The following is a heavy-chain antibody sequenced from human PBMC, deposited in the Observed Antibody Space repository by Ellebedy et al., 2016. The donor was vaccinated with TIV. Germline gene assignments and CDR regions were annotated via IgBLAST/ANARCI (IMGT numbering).Heavy chain of an antibody. V-gene: IGHV3-30-3*01. D-gene: IGHD5-18*01. CDR1: GFTFSSYA. Sequence: PGGSLRLSCAASGFTFSSYAMHWVRQAPGKGLGWVAVISYEGSNKYYADSVKGRFTISRDNSKNTLYLQMNSLRAEDTAVYYCARDRGGTAMVPWYYYGLDVWGQGTTVTVSS. J-gene: IGHJ6*02. CDR2: ISYEGSNK. CDR3: ARDRGGTAMVPWYYYGLDV.